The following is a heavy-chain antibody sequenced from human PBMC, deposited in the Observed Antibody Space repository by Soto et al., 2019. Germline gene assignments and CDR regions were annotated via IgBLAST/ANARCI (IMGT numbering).Heavy chain of an antibody. D-gene: IGHD5-12*01. Sequence: QVQLQLSGPGLMEPSQTLSLTCAISGDSVSSNSAGWNWVRQTPSRGLEWLGRTYYKSKWFNNYAVSVKSRININPDTSQNQFSLHLDSVTPEDTAVYFCARGSWADVSGHYYMDVWGKGTTVTVSS. CDR2: TYYKSKWFN. CDR3: ARGSWADVSGHYYMDV. CDR1: GDSVSSNSAG. V-gene: IGHV6-1*01. J-gene: IGHJ6*03.